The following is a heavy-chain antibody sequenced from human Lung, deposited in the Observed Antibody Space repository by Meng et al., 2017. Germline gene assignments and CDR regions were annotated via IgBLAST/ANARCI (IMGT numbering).Heavy chain of an antibody. J-gene: IGHJ6*02. CDR3: ARLDVLPGSHFYEALDV. Sequence: GESLKISCKGSGYTFTSYWIGWVRQMSGKGLEWMGIIYPGDSDTRYSPSFQGQVTISVDKSINTAYLQWSSLKASDSAMYYCARLDVLPGSHFYEALDVWGQGTTVTVSS. V-gene: IGHV5-51*01. CDR2: IYPGDSDT. D-gene: IGHD2/OR15-2a*01. CDR1: GYTFTSYW.